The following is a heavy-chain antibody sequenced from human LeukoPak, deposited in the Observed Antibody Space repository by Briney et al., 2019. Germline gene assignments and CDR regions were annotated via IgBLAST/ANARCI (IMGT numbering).Heavy chain of an antibody. CDR1: GFTFSSYA. V-gene: IGHV3-30*04. Sequence: GALRLSCSASGFTFSSYAMHWVRQAPGKGLEWVAVISYDGSNKYYADSVKGRFTISRDNAKNSLYLQMNSLRAEDTAVYYCARDDYYYMDVWGKGTTVTVSS. J-gene: IGHJ6*03. CDR2: ISYDGSNK. CDR3: ARDDYYYMDV.